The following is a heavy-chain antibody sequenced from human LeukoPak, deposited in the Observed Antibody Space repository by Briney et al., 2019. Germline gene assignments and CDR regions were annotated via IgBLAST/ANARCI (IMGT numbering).Heavy chain of an antibody. Sequence: PSETLSLTCTVSGGSISSSSYYWGWIRQPPGEGLEWIGEINHSGSTNYNPSLKSRVTISVDTSKNQFSLKLSSVTAADTAVYYCARAFGRIWFGELHFDYWGQGTLVTVSS. V-gene: IGHV4-39*07. D-gene: IGHD3-10*01. CDR2: INHSGST. J-gene: IGHJ4*02. CDR3: ARAFGRIWFGELHFDY. CDR1: GGSISSSSYY.